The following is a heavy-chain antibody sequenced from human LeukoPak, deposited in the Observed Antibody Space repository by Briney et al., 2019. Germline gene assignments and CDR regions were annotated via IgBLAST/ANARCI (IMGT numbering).Heavy chain of an antibody. CDR2: INAGNGST. J-gene: IGHJ5*02. CDR3: ARDPGQKRIYNWFDP. D-gene: IGHD2/OR15-2a*01. CDR1: GYTFTSYA. V-gene: IGHV1-3*01. Sequence: ASVKVSCKASGYTFTSYAMHWVRQAPGQRLEWMGWINAGNGSTKYSQKFQGRVTITRDTSASTAYMELSSLRSEDTAVYYCARDPGQKRIYNWFDPWGQGTLVTVSS.